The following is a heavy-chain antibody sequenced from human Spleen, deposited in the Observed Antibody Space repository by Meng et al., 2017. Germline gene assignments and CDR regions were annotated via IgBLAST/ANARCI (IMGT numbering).Heavy chain of an antibody. Sequence: QVQLQESGPGLVKPSQTLSLTCTVSGSSISSGDYFWIWIRQPPGKGLEWIGYISYSGGTYSNPSLRSRLTISRDTSKNQISLELNSVTATAAAVYYCARVIGDCSICYKGWFDPWGQGTLVTVSS. V-gene: IGHV4-30-4*01. D-gene: IGHD2-2*01. CDR2: ISYSGGT. CDR3: ARVIGDCSICYKGWFDP. J-gene: IGHJ5*02. CDR1: GSSISSGDYF.